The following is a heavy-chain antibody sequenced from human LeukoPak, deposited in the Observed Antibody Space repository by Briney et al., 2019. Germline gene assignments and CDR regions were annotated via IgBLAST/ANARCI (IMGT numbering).Heavy chain of an antibody. V-gene: IGHV3-20*04. D-gene: IGHD5-12*01. CDR1: GFTFDDYG. Sequence: GGSLRLSCAASGFTFDDYGMSWVRQAPGKGLEWVSGINWNGGSTYYADSVKGRFTISRDNSKNTLYLQMNSLRAEDTAVYYCAKDGAWLRFDDWGQGILVTVSS. CDR2: INWNGGST. CDR3: AKDGAWLRFDD. J-gene: IGHJ4*02.